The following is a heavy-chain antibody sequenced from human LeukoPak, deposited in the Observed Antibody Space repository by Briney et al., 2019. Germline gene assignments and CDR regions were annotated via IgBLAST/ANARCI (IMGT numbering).Heavy chain of an antibody. J-gene: IGHJ5*02. Sequence: GESLKISCKDSGDTFTNLWIAWVRQLPGKGLEWMGITYLGDSDITYSPSFEGQVTISVDKSINAAYLEWTSLKASDTAIYYCARQGGNGFDPWGQGTPVTVSS. V-gene: IGHV5-51*01. CDR2: TYLGDSDI. D-gene: IGHD2-8*01. CDR1: GDTFTNLW. CDR3: ARQGGNGFDP.